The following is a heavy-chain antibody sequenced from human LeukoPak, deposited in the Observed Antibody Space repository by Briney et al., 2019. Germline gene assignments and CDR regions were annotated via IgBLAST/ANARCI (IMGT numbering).Heavy chain of an antibody. D-gene: IGHD6-19*01. J-gene: IGHJ4*02. V-gene: IGHV3-7*01. Sequence: PGGSLRLSCAASGFTFSSYAMSWVRQAPGKGLEWVASINQDGSTKYYVDSVKGRFTISRDNAKNSLYLQMNSLRVEDTAVYFCARWGQTSGWYYLDNWGQGTLVTVSS. CDR1: GFTFSSYA. CDR2: INQDGSTK. CDR3: ARWGQTSGWYYLDN.